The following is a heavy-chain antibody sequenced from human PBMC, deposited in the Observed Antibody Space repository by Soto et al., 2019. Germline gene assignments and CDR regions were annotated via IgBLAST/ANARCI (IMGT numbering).Heavy chain of an antibody. CDR3: AKGGPFYIAADGTQ. CDR2: ISYDGSKK. J-gene: IGHJ4*02. V-gene: IGHV3-30*18. CDR1: GFTFSSYG. Sequence: PGGSLRLSCAASGFTFSSYGMHWVRQAPGKGLEWVAVISYDGSKKYYADSVKGRFTISRDNSKNTLYLQMNSLRVEDTAVYYCAKGGPFYIAADGTQWGQGTLVTVSS. D-gene: IGHD6-13*01.